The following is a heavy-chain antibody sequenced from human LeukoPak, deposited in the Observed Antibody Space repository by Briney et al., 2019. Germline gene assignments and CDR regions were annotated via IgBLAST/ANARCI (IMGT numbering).Heavy chain of an antibody. V-gene: IGHV3-64*03. J-gene: IGHJ3*02. D-gene: IGHD4-17*01. CDR2: ISTTGGTT. CDR3: VKRADYAAFDI. CDR1: GFTFSSYT. Sequence: PGGSLRLSCSASGFTFSSYTMFWVRQAPGKGLEYVSTISTTGGTTYYADSLMGRFTVSRDNSKNTLYLQMSSLRAEDTAVYYCVKRADYAAFDIWGQGTLVTVSS.